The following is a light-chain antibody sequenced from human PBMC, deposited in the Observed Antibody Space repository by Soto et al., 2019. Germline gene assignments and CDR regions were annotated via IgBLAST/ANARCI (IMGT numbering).Light chain of an antibody. Sequence: QSALTQPASVSGSPGQSITISCTGTSSDVGSYNLVSWYQQHPGKAPKLMIYEGTNRPSGVSNRFSGSQSGNTASLTISRLQAEDEAHYYCSTYAGRVVFGGGTKVTVL. CDR3: STYAGRVV. V-gene: IGLV2-23*01. CDR1: SSDVGSYNL. J-gene: IGLJ2*01. CDR2: EGT.